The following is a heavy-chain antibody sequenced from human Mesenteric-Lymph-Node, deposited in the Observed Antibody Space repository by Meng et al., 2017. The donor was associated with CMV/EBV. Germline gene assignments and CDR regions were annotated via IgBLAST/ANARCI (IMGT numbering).Heavy chain of an antibody. V-gene: IGHV1-18*01. Sequence: YIYSSGGINRVRQAPAEGLEWRGGISPYNGNTNYAQNFLGRVITTTDTSTSTGYMELRSLRSDDTAVYYCARTGYYYDTSGYSSSDSWGQGTLVTVSS. CDR2: ISPYNGNT. CDR3: ARTGYYYDTSGYSSSDS. CDR1: YIYSSGG. D-gene: IGHD3-22*01. J-gene: IGHJ4*02.